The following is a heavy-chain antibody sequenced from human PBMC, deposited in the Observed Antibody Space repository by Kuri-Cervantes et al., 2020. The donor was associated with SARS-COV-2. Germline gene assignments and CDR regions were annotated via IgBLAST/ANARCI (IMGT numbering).Heavy chain of an antibody. Sequence: GESLKISCAASGFTVSSNYMSWVRQAPGKGLEWVSVIYSGGSTYHADSVKGRFTISRDNSKNTLYLQMNSLRAEDTAVYYCARDLAAVAGGGWFDPWGQGTLVTVSS. J-gene: IGHJ5*02. CDR1: GFTVSSNY. V-gene: IGHV3-66*02. D-gene: IGHD6-19*01. CDR3: ARDLAAVAGGGWFDP. CDR2: IYSGGST.